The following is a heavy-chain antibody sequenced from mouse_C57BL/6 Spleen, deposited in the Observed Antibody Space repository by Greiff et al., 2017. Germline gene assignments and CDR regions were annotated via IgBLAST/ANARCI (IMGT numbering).Heavy chain of an antibody. Sequence: DVKLVEPGGGLVQPGGSMKLSCVASGFTFSNYWMNWVRQSPEKGLEWVAQIRLSSDNYASHYAESVKGRFTISRDDSTSSVNLQMNNSRDEATVIYYGTAPYGYDSSWFDYWGQGTLVTVSA. V-gene: IGHV6-3*01. CDR1: GFTFSNYW. J-gene: IGHJ3*01. CDR2: IRLSSDNYAS. CDR3: TAPYGYDSSWFDY. D-gene: IGHD2-2*01.